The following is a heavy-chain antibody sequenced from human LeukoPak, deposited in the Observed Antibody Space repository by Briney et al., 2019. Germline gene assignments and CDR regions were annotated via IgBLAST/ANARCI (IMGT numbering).Heavy chain of an antibody. Sequence: ASVKVSCKASGYTFSSYYMHWVRQAPGQGLEWMGIINPSGGGTSYAQKFQDRVIMTRDKSTSTVYMELSSLRSEDTAVYDCAKVLVGGYGGVGDYWGQGTLVTVSS. V-gene: IGHV1-46*01. CDR3: AKVLVGGYGGVGDY. CDR1: GYTFSSYY. CDR2: INPSGGGT. D-gene: IGHD5-12*01. J-gene: IGHJ4*02.